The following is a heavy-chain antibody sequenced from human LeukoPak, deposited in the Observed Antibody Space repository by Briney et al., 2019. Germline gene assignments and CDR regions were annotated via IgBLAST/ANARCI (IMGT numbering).Heavy chain of an antibody. V-gene: IGHV3-66*01. CDR1: GFSVCSNY. CDR2: IYSGGST. CDR3: ARVGGRVAPMDY. J-gene: IGHJ4*02. D-gene: IGHD3-3*01. Sequence: GGSLRLSCAVSGFSVCSNYMSWVRQAPGKGLECVSIIYSGGSTYYADSVKGRFTVSRDNSRNRLWLQMNSLRVEDTAVYYCARVGGRVAPMDYWGQGTLVTVS.